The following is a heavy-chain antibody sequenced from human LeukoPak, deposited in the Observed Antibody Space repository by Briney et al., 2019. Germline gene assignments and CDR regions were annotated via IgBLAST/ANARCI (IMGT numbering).Heavy chain of an antibody. J-gene: IGHJ4*02. V-gene: IGHV1-8*03. CDR3: ARGRCVGSTSCYYFDY. Sequence: VASVKVSCKASGYTFTNYNINWVRQATGQGLEWMGWMNPNIGNTGYAQKFQGRVTITRNTSISTAYMELSSLRSEDTAVYYCARGRCVGSTSCYYFDYWGQGTLVTVSS. D-gene: IGHD2-2*01. CDR1: GYTFTNYN. CDR2: MNPNIGNT.